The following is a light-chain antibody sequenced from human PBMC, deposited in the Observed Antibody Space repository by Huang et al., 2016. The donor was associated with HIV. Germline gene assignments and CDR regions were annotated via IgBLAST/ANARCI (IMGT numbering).Light chain of an antibody. CDR3: QQRSDWPLT. CDR2: DAS. V-gene: IGKV3-11*01. CDR1: QSISSD. J-gene: IGKJ4*01. Sequence: IVLTQSPATLSFSPGERATLSCRASQSISSDLAWYQQRPGQAPRLLIYDASNRATDVPARFSGRGSGTDFTLTISRLEPEDFAVYYCQQRSDWPLTFGGGTKVDIK.